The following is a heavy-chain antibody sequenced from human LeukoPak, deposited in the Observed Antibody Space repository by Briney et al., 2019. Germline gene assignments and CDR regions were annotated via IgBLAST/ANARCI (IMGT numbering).Heavy chain of an antibody. Sequence: TPGESLKISCKGSGYSFNNYWIAWVRRMPGKGLEWMGIIYPGDSETRYSPSFQGQVSISADKSISTAYLQWSSLKSSDSAMYYCARQTYGDYMFDYWGQGSLVTVSS. CDR2: IYPGDSET. V-gene: IGHV5-51*01. CDR1: GYSFNNYW. J-gene: IGHJ4*02. D-gene: IGHD4-17*01. CDR3: ARQTYGDYMFDY.